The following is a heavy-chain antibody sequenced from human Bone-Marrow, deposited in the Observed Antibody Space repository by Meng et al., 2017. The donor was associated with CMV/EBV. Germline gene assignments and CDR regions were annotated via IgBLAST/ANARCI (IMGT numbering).Heavy chain of an antibody. J-gene: IGHJ6*02. V-gene: IGHV4-39*07. Sequence: SETLSLTCSVSGVSVSSSSYHWAWIRQSPGKGLEWIGTIYYRGNTYYNPSLKSRVTISVDTSKNQFSVKLSSVTAADTAVYYCASFCMWGSGYYYYGMDVWGQGTTVTVSS. CDR1: GVSVSSSSYH. CDR2: IYYRGNT. CDR3: ASFCMWGSGYYYYGMDV. D-gene: IGHD2-15*01.